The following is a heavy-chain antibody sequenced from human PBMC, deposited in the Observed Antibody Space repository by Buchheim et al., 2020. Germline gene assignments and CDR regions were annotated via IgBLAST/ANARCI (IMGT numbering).Heavy chain of an antibody. Sequence: QLQLQESGPGLVKPSETLSLTCTVSGGSISSSSYYWGWIRQPPGKGLEWIGSIYYSGSTYYNPSPKSRVTISVDTSKNQFSLKLSSVTAADTAVYYCAKLYSSSWHLELYYYGMDVWGQGTT. V-gene: IGHV4-39*01. CDR3: AKLYSSSWHLELYYYGMDV. J-gene: IGHJ6*02. CDR1: GGSISSSSYY. D-gene: IGHD6-13*01. CDR2: IYYSGST.